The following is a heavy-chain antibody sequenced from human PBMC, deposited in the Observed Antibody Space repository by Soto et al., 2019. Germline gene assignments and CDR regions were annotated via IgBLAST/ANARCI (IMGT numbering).Heavy chain of an antibody. J-gene: IGHJ6*02. D-gene: IGHD3-3*01. Sequence: EVRLEESGGGLVQPGGSLRLSCAASGFTFSGYEMNWVRQVPGKGLQWVSYIGTSETIRYYADSVKGRFTISRDNAKNSLYLQMNSLTAEDTAIYYCARETLTLFGGVRDNVYYGMDVWGPGTTVTVSS. CDR2: IGTSETIR. CDR1: GFTFSGYE. V-gene: IGHV3-48*03. CDR3: ARETLTLFGGVRDNVYYGMDV.